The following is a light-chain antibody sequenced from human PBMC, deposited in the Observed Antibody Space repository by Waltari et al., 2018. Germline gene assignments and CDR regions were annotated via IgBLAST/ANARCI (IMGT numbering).Light chain of an antibody. J-gene: IGLJ1*01. V-gene: IGLV1-40*01. CDR2: NDN. CDR3: QSYDSSVNGFYV. Sequence: QTVLTQPPSVSGAPGQRVTISCTGSSTNIGTGDHVHWYQHLPGTAPKLLIFNDNNRPSGVPDRFSGSQSGSSASLAITGLQSEDEADYYCQSYDSSVNGFYVFGTGTRVTVL. CDR1: STNIGTGDH.